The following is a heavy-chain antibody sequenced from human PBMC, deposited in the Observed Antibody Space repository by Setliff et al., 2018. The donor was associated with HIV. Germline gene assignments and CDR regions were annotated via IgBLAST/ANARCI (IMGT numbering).Heavy chain of an antibody. CDR2: ISSSGIS. V-gene: IGHV4-4*07. CDR3: VREVVSAVRYFDH. J-gene: IGHJ2*01. Sequence: SETLSLTCTVSGGSMNDYYWSWVRQPAGKTLEWLGRISSSGISTYNFSLRSRVTMSIDTSNNQFSLTLNSVTAADTAVYYCVREVVSAVRYFDHWGRGIQVTVSS. D-gene: IGHD3-10*01. CDR1: GGSMNDYY.